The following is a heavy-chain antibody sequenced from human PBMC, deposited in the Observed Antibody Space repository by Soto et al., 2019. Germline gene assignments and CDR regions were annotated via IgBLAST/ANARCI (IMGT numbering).Heavy chain of an antibody. CDR3: ARDGQDYYDSSGYTNRFDP. D-gene: IGHD3-22*01. CDR2: ISAYNGNT. Sequence: ASVKVSWKGSGCTLTRHGIRVGRQAPGQRLGWMGWISAYNGNTNYAQKLQGRVTMTTDTSTSTAYMELRSLRSDDTAVYYCARDGQDYYDSSGYTNRFDPWGQGTLVTVSS. J-gene: IGHJ5*02. CDR1: GCTLTRHG. V-gene: IGHV1-18*01.